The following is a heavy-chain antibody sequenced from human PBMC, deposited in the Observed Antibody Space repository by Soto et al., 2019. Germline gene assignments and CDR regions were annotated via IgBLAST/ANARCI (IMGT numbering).Heavy chain of an antibody. CDR1: GGPISPYY. D-gene: IGHD3-22*01. Sequence: PSETLSLTCTVSGGPISPYYWSWIRQPAGKGLEWIGRIYYTGSTNYNPPLKSRVSMSLDTARNQISLKVKSVTAADTAVYYCAREGGYFDSSGSGVHHYYGVDVWGRGTTVTVSS. CDR2: IYYTGST. V-gene: IGHV4-4*07. J-gene: IGHJ6*02. CDR3: AREGGYFDSSGSGVHHYYGVDV.